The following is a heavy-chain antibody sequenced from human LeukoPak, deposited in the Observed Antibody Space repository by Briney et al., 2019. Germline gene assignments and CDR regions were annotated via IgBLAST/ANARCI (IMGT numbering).Heavy chain of an antibody. D-gene: IGHD3-22*01. CDR1: GFTFSSYS. Sequence: GGSLRLSCAASGFTFSSYSMNWVRQAPGKGLEWVSSISGSSYYIYYADSVKGRFTVSRDNAKNSLYLQMNSLGAEDTAVYYCARGRIVAGVRYWGQGTLVTVSS. CDR3: ARGRIVAGVRY. V-gene: IGHV3-21*01. J-gene: IGHJ4*02. CDR2: ISGSSYYI.